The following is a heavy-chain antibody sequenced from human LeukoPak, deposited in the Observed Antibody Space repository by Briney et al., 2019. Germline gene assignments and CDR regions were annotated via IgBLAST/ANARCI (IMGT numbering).Heavy chain of an antibody. CDR2: LYYSGTT. J-gene: IGHJ6*02. Sequence: SETLSLTCNVSGDSITNYYWSWIRQPPGKGLQRIGFLYYSGTTNYNPSLQSRVTISMDTSKIQFSLKLSSVTAADTAVYYCARHPGHSSYGPSYYGMDVWGQGTTVTVSS. CDR1: GDSITNYY. D-gene: IGHD4-23*01. V-gene: IGHV4-59*08. CDR3: ARHPGHSSYGPSYYGMDV.